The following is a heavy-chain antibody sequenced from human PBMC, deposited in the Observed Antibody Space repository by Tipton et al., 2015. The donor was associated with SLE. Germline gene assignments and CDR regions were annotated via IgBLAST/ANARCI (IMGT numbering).Heavy chain of an antibody. Sequence: LRLSCTVSGGSISSHYWCRIRQPPGKGLEWIGYIYYSGSTNYNPSLKRRVTISVDTSKNQFSLKLSSVTAADTAVYYCARDSLAARYAFDIWGQGTMVTVSS. CDR1: GGSISSHY. CDR3: ARDSLAARYAFDI. CDR2: IYYSGST. J-gene: IGHJ3*02. D-gene: IGHD6-6*01. V-gene: IGHV4-59*11.